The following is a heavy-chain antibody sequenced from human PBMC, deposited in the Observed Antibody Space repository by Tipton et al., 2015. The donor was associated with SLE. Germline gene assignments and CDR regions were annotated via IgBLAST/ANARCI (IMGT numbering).Heavy chain of an antibody. CDR2: IYTSGST. D-gene: IGHD6-13*01. CDR1: GGSISSYY. CDR3: ASLQQLFYYFDY. J-gene: IGHJ4*02. V-gene: IGHV4-4*09. Sequence: LRLSCTVSGGSISSYYWSWIRQPPGKGLEWIGYIYTSGSTNYNPSLKSRVTISVDTSKNQFSLKLSSVTAADTAVYYCASLQQLFYYFDYWGQGTLVTVSS.